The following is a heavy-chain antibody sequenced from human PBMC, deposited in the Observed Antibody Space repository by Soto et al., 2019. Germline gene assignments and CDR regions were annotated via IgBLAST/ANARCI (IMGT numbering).Heavy chain of an antibody. Sequence: PGGSLRLSCAASGFTFSNAWMNWVRQAPGKGLEWVGRIKSKTDGGTTDYAAPVKGRFTISRDDSKNTLYLQMNSLRPEDTAVYYCGKAVDITVRGVPPSDYWGQGTLVTVSS. V-gene: IGHV3-15*07. CDR3: GKAVDITVRGVPPSDY. D-gene: IGHD3-10*01. J-gene: IGHJ4*02. CDR1: GFTFSNAW. CDR2: IKSKTDGGTT.